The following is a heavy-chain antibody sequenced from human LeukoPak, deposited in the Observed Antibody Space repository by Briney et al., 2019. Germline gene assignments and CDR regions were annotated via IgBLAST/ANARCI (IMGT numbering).Heavy chain of an antibody. CDR2: INQDGSEK. CDR1: GFPFSIYY. J-gene: IGHJ4*02. D-gene: IGHD2-15*01. V-gene: IGHV3-7*02. CDR3: ARADCSGGSCPIDY. Sequence: GGSLRLSCAASGFPFSIYYMSWVRQAPGKGLEWVANINQDGSEKYCVDSVKGRFTISRDNAKNSLYLQMNSLRAEDTAVYYCARADCSGGSCPIDYWGQGTLVTVSS.